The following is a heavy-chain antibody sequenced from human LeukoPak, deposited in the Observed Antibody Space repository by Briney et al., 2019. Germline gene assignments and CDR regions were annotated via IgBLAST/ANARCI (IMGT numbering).Heavy chain of an antibody. V-gene: IGHV1-46*01. Sequence: GASVKVSCKASGYTFTTYYKHWVRQAPGQGFEWMGLLNPSGGSTSYAQKFQGRVTMTRDTSTSTVYLELSNLRSEDTAVYYCARRGACSGSSCNLDYWGQGTLVTVSS. CDR1: GYTFTTYY. J-gene: IGHJ4*02. CDR3: ARRGACSGSSCNLDY. D-gene: IGHD2-15*01. CDR2: LNPSGGST.